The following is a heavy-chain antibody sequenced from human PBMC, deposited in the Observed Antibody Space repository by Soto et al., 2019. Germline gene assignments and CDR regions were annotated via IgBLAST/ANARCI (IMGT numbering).Heavy chain of an antibody. CDR2: ISGSGGST. J-gene: IGHJ2*01. Sequence: EAQLLESGGGLVQPGGSLRLSCAASGFTFSSYAMSWVRQAPGKGLEWVSAISGSGGSTYYADSVKGRFTISRDNPKNPLYLQMNSLRAEDTAVYYCAKGLHDYSNYRGGPTGLDWYFDLWCRGTLVTVSS. CDR3: AKGLHDYSNYRGGPTGLDWYFDL. CDR1: GFTFSSYA. V-gene: IGHV3-23*01. D-gene: IGHD4-4*01.